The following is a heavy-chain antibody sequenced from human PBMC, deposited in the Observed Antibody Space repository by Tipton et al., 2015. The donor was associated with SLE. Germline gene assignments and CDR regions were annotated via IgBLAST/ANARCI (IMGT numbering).Heavy chain of an antibody. J-gene: IGHJ3*02. D-gene: IGHD3-22*01. CDR2: IYYSGST. V-gene: IGHV4-30-4*01. CDR1: GGPISSGDYY. Sequence: LSLTCTVSGGPISSGDYYWSWIRQPPGKGLEWVGYIYYSGSTYYNPSLKSRVTISVDTSKNQFSLKLSSVTAADTAVYYCARGSNYYDSSGYYLDAFDIWGQGTMVTVSS. CDR3: ARGSNYYDSSGYYLDAFDI.